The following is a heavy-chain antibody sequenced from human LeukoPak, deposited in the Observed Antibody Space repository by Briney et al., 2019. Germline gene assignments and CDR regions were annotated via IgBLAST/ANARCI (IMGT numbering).Heavy chain of an antibody. CDR2: ISYDGSNK. V-gene: IGHV3-30*03. Sequence: GRSLRLSCAASGFTFSSYGMHWVRQAPGKGLEWVALISYDGSNKYYADSVKGRFTISRDNSKNTLYLQMNSLRAEDTAVYYCARVLRYCSGGNCYSGGLGYMDVWGKGTTVTISS. J-gene: IGHJ6*03. CDR3: ARVLRYCSGGNCYSGGLGYMDV. D-gene: IGHD2-15*01. CDR1: GFTFSSYG.